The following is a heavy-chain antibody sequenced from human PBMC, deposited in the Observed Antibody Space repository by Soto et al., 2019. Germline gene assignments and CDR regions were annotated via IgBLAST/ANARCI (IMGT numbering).Heavy chain of an antibody. J-gene: IGHJ6*02. CDR3: ARVDYSNFPSYGMDV. V-gene: IGHV3-30*03. Sequence: PGWSLRLSCSASVFTFSSYGMHWWRQAPGKGLEWVAVISYDGSNKYYADSVKGRFTISRDNSKNTLYLQMNSLRAEDTAVYYCARVDYSNFPSYGMDVWGQGTTVTVSS. D-gene: IGHD4-4*01. CDR2: ISYDGSNK. CDR1: VFTFSSYG.